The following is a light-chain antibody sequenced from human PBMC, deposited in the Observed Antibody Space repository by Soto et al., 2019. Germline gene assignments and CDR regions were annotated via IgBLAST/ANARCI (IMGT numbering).Light chain of an antibody. V-gene: IGKV1-33*01. CDR3: QQYDNRPLT. J-gene: IGKJ4*01. CDR1: QDISNY. Sequence: DIQLNQSPPFLRQSLPERLRTTCQGSQDISNYLNWYQQKAGKAPKLLIYDASNLETGLPSRFSGSGSGTDFTFTISSLQTEDIATYYCQQYDNRPLTFGGGTKVDIK. CDR2: DAS.